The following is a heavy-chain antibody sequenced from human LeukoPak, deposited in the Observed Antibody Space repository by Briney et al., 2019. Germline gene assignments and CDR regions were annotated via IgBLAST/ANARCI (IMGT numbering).Heavy chain of an antibody. CDR2: ISSSGSTI. CDR1: GFTFSDYY. J-gene: IGHJ4*02. CDR3: ARDSDYGDCGDPSDY. Sequence: GGSLRLSCAASGFTFSDYYMSWIRQAPGQGLEWVSYISSSGSTIYYADSVKGGFTISRDNAKNSLYLQMNSLRAEDTAVYYCARDSDYGDCGDPSDYWGQGTLVTVSS. V-gene: IGHV3-11*01. D-gene: IGHD4-17*01.